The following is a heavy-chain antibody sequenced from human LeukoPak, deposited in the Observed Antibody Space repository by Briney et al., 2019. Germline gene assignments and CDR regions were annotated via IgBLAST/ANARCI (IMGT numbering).Heavy chain of an antibody. CDR2: INPNSGGT. V-gene: IGHV1-2*02. CDR3: ARDRMVRGVIKAYYYYMDV. CDR1: GYTFTCYY. Sequence: ASVKVSCKASGYTFTCYYMHWVRQAPGQGLEWMGWINPNSGGTNYAQKFQGRVTMTRDTSISTAYMELSRLRSDDTAVYYCARDRMVRGVIKAYYYYMDVWGKGTTVTISS. D-gene: IGHD3-10*01. J-gene: IGHJ6*03.